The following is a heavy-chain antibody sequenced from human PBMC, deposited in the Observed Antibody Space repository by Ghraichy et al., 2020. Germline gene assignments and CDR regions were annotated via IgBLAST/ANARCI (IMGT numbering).Heavy chain of an antibody. D-gene: IGHD5-18*01. J-gene: IGHJ4*02. V-gene: IGHV3-30*03. CDR2: VADDGNAK. CDR3: ARESSHGLWYYDY. CDR1: GFTFSAYG. Sequence: GGSLRLSCAASGFTFSAYGMHWVRQAPGKGLEWVAVVADDGNAKVYADSVKGRFSISRDNSKNTLFLVMDSLRPEDTAVYYCARESSHGLWYYDYWGQGTLVTVPS.